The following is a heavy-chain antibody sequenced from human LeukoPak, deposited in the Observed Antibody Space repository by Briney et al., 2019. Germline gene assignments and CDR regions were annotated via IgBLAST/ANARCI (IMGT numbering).Heavy chain of an antibody. CDR1: GHSITTSNF. Sequence: PSETLSLICSVSGHSITTSNFWAWIRQTPEKGLEWIGSIYHSGSTYYNPSLKSRVTISVDTSKNQFSLKLSSVTAPDTAVYYCARDLVAGSNWFDPWGQGTLVTVSS. V-gene: IGHV4-38-2*02. D-gene: IGHD6-19*01. CDR2: IYHSGST. J-gene: IGHJ5*02. CDR3: ARDLVAGSNWFDP.